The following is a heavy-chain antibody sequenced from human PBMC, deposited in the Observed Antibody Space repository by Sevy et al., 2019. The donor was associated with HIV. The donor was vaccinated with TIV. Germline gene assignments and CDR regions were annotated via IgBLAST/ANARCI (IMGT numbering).Heavy chain of an antibody. J-gene: IGHJ4*02. D-gene: IGHD6-19*01. V-gene: IGHV3-21*01. CDR2: ISSSGSYI. CDR1: GFTFSAST. CDR3: ARGASVAGRGGFDF. Sequence: GGSLILSCAASGFTFSASTINWVRHAPGKGLEWISSISSSGSYIHYADSVKGRFTISRDNAKSSLYLQLNGLRAEDTAVYYCARGASVAGRGGFDFWGQGTLVTVSS.